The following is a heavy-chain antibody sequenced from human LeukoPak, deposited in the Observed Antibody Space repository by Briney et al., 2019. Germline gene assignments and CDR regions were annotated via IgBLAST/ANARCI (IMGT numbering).Heavy chain of an antibody. J-gene: IGHJ4*02. CDR3: AKRSGNSRYSQIDY. D-gene: IGHD2-15*01. CDR2: ISGSGNYT. Sequence: GGSLRLSCAASGFTFSSFAMNWVRQAPGKGLEWVSVISGSGNYTYYADSVKGGFTISRDTSKNTVYLQMNSLRVEDTAVYYCAKRSGNSRYSQIDYWGQGTLVTVSS. CDR1: GFTFSSFA. V-gene: IGHV3-23*01.